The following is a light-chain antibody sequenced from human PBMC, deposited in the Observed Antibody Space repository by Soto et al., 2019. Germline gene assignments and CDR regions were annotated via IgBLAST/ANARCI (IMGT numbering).Light chain of an antibody. CDR1: QSVSSY. Sequence: ILLNHSSHTLSLSPGERANLSCRAIQSVSSYLAWYQQKPGQAPRLLIYDASNRATGIPARFSGSGSGTDFTLTISSLEPEDFAVYYCQQRSNWPPRVTFGQGTRLEIK. CDR3: QQRSNWPPRVT. V-gene: IGKV3-11*01. J-gene: IGKJ5*01. CDR2: DAS.